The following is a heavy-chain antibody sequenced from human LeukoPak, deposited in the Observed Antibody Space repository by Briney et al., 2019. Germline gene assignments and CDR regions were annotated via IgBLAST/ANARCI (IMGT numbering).Heavy chain of an antibody. V-gene: IGHV3-48*04. J-gene: IGHJ4*02. CDR3: ARAGQPLFDY. Sequence: GRSLRLSCAASGFTFSSYGMHWVRQAPGKGLEWVSYISSSGSTIYYADSVKGRFTISRDNAKNSLYLQMNSLRAEDTAVYYCARAGQPLFDYWGQGTLVTVSS. CDR2: ISSSGSTI. CDR1: GFTFSSYG.